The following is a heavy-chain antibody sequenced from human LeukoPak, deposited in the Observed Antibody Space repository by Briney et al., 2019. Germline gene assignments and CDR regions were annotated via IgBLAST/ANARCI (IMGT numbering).Heavy chain of an antibody. V-gene: IGHV3-66*01. Sequence: GGSLRLSCAASGFTVGSNYMSWVRQAAGKGLEWVSVIYSGGGTYYADSVKGRFTISRDNSKNMLYLQMNSLRVEDTAVYYCARSITMITNFDYWGQGTLVTVSS. CDR2: IYSGGGT. D-gene: IGHD3-22*01. CDR3: ARSITMITNFDY. CDR1: GFTVGSNY. J-gene: IGHJ4*02.